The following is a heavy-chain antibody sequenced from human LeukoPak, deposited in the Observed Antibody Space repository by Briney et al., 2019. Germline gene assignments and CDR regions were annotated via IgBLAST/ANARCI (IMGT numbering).Heavy chain of an antibody. Sequence: SETLSLTCTVSGGSISSSSYYWGWIRQPPGKGLEWIGYIYYNGGTEYSPSLKSRVNISLDTSKNQFSLKLSSVTAADTAVYYCAVVGGYFDYWGQGILVAVSS. CDR3: AVVGGYFDY. V-gene: IGHV4-61*05. CDR2: IYYNGGT. D-gene: IGHD3-10*01. CDR1: GGSISSSSYY. J-gene: IGHJ4*02.